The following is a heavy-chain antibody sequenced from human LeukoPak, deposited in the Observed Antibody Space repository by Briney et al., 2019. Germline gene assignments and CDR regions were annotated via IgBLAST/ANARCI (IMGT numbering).Heavy chain of an antibody. CDR1: GYSISSGYY. V-gene: IGHV4-38-2*01. D-gene: IGHD6-6*01. Sequence: SETLSLTCAVSGYSISSGYYWGWIRQPPGKGLEWIGSIYHSGSTYYNPSLKSRVTISVGTSKNQFSLKLSSVTAADTAVYYCARRRGYSSSSVDYWGQGTLVTVSS. J-gene: IGHJ4*02. CDR2: IYHSGST. CDR3: ARRRGYSSSSVDY.